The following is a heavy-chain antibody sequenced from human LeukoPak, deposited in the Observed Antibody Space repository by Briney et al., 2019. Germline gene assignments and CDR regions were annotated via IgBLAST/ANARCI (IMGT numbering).Heavy chain of an antibody. Sequence: GGSLRLSCAVSGLTFSNYAMSWVRQAPGKGLEWVSGISDSGASTHYADPVKGRFTISRDNSKNTVYLQMNSLRVEDTAVYYCAHIYYFGSESYGDFWGQGTLVTVSS. V-gene: IGHV3-23*01. CDR1: GLTFSNYA. J-gene: IGHJ4*02. CDR2: ISDSGAST. CDR3: AHIYYFGSESYGDF. D-gene: IGHD3-10*01.